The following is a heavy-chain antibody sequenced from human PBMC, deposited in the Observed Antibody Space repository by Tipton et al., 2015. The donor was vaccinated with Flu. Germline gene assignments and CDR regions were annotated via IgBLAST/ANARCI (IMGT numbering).Heavy chain of an antibody. D-gene: IGHD6-13*01. V-gene: IGHV4-39*02. CDR1: GGSISSSSYY. CDR3: ARDELSKQQLNIGYNWFDP. CDR2: IYYSGST. J-gene: IGHJ5*02. Sequence: TLSLTCTVSGGSISSSSYYWGWIRQPPGKGLEWIGSIYYSGSTYYNPSLKSRVTISVDTSKNQFSLQLNSVTPEDTAVYYCARDELSKQQLNIGYNWFDPWGQGTLVTVSS.